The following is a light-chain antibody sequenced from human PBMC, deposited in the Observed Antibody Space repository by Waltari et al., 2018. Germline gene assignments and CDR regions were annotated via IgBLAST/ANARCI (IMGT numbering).Light chain of an antibody. Sequence: QSALTQPASVSGSPGQSITISCTGTTRDVGAYNYVSWYQQRPGKAPKLMIYDVSNRPSGVSNRFSGSKSANTASLTISGLQAEDEADYYCSLYTSTRTYVFGTGTKVTVL. CDR3: SLYTSTRTYV. CDR2: DVS. J-gene: IGLJ1*01. V-gene: IGLV2-14*03. CDR1: TRDVGAYNY.